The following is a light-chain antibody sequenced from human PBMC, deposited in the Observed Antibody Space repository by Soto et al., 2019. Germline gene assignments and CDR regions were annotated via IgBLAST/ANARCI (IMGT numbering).Light chain of an antibody. V-gene: IGKV3-11*01. CDR3: QQRSNWPLT. CDR2: DAS. J-gene: IGKJ4*01. CDR1: QSVSSY. Sequence: EIVLTQSPATLSLSPGERATLSCRASQSVSSYLAWYQQKPGQAPRLLIYDASNMATRIPARFSGSGSGPDFTLTISSLEPEDFAVYYCQQRSNWPLTFGGRTKVEIK.